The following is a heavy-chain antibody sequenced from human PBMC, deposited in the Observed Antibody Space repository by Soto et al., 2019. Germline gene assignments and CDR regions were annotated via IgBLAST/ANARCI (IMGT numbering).Heavy chain of an antibody. CDR1: GYTFTSYY. CDR3: ARNLGDVDTAMVTGIGYFDY. V-gene: IGHV1-46*01. D-gene: IGHD5-18*01. J-gene: IGHJ4*02. CDR2: INPSGGST. Sequence: ASVKVSCNASGYTFTSYYMHWVRQAPGQGNEWMGIINPSGGSTSYAQQFQGRVTMTRDTSTRTVYMELSSLRSEGTAVYYCARNLGDVDTAMVTGIGYFDYWGQGTLVTVSS.